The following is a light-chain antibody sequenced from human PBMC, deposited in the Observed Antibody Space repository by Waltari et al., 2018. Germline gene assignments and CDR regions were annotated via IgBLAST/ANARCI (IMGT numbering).Light chain of an antibody. CDR1: QSVSSSY. CDR3: QQYGSSPWT. J-gene: IGKJ1*01. Sequence: EIVLTQPPGTLSLSPGERATLSCRASQSVSSSYLAWYQQKPGQAPRVLIHVASNRVTGIPDRFSGSGSGTDFTLTISRLEPEDFAVYYCQQYGSSPWTFGQGTNVEIK. CDR2: VAS. V-gene: IGKV3-20*01.